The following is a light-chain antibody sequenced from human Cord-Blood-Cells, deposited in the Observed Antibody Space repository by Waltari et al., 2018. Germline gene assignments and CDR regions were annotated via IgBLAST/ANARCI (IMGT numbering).Light chain of an antibody. CDR3: SSYTSSSTGFYV. J-gene: IGLJ1*01. V-gene: IGLV2-14*01. CDR2: DVS. CDR1: SSDVGGYNY. Sequence: QSALTQPASVSGSPGQSITISCTGTSSDVGGYNYVSWYQQHPGKAPKRMIYDVSNRPSGVSNRFSGSKSGNTASLTISGLQAEDEADYYCSSYTSSSTGFYVFGTGTKVTVL.